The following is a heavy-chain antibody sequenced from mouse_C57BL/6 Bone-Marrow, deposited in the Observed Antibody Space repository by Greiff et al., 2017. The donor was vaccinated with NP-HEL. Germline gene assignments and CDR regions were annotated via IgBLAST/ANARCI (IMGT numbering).Heavy chain of an antibody. J-gene: IGHJ2*01. CDR2: FHPYNDDT. Sequence: QVQLKESGAELVKPGASVKMSCKASGYTFTTYPIEWMKQNHGKSLEWIGNFHPYNDDTKYNEKFKGKATLTVEKSSSTVYLELSRLTSDDSAVYYCARGGNYPYYFDYWGQGTTLTVSS. D-gene: IGHD2-1*01. CDR3: ARGGNYPYYFDY. V-gene: IGHV1-47*01. CDR1: GYTFTTYP.